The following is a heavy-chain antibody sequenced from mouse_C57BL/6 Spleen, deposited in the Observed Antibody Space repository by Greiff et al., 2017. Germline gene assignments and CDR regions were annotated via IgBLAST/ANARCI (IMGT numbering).Heavy chain of an antibody. CDR3: ASPGPFYY. CDR1: GYTFTSYD. J-gene: IGHJ2*01. V-gene: IGHV1-85*01. Sequence: QVQLKESGPELVKPGASVKLSCKASGYTFTSYDINWVKQRPGQGLEWIGWIYPRDGSTKYNEKFKGKATLTVDTSSSTAYMELHSLTSEDSAVYFCASPGPFYYWGQGTTLTVSS. CDR2: IYPRDGST.